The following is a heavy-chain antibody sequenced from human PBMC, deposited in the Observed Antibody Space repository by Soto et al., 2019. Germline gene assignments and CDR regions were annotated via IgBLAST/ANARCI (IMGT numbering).Heavy chain of an antibody. J-gene: IGHJ4*02. D-gene: IGHD3-22*01. Sequence: QVQLVQSGAEVKKPGSSVKFSCKASGGTFSSYAISWVRQAPGQGLEWMGGIIPIFGTANYAHKFQGRVTITADEPTSTAYMELSSLRSEDTAVYYCARDRGMYYYDSSGSPPYYWGQGTLVTVSS. CDR2: IIPIFGTA. V-gene: IGHV1-69*01. CDR3: ARDRGMYYYDSSGSPPYY. CDR1: GGTFSSYA.